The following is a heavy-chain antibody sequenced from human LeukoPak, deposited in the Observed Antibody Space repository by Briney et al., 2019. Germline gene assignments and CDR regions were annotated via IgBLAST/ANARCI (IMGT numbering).Heavy chain of an antibody. CDR3: ARARADILTGYYSQYFQH. CDR1: GFTFSDYY. Sequence: PGGSLRLSCAASGFTFSDYYMSWIRQAPGKGLEWVSYISSSGSTIYYADSVKGRFTISRDNAKNSLYLQMNSLRAEDTAVYYCARARADILTGYYSQYFQHWGQGTLVTVSS. CDR2: ISSSGSTI. V-gene: IGHV3-11*01. J-gene: IGHJ1*01. D-gene: IGHD3-9*01.